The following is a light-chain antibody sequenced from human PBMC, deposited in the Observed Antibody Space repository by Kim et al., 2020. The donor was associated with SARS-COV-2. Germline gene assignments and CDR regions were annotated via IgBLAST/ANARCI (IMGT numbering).Light chain of an antibody. J-gene: IGLJ1*01. Sequence: QSVLTQPPSVSRAPGQRVTISCTGSSSNIGADYDVHWYQQLPGTAPKLLMFGNSNRPSGVPDRFSGSRSGTSASLAITGLQADDEAAYYCQSYDNSLSAYVFGTGTKVTVL. V-gene: IGLV1-40*01. CDR2: GNS. CDR3: QSYDNSLSAYV. CDR1: SSNIGADYD.